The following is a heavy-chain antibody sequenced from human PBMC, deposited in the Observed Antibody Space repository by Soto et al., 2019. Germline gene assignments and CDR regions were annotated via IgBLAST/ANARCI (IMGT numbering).Heavy chain of an antibody. CDR1: GGSISSYY. J-gene: IGHJ6*03. Sequence: TSETLSLTCTVSGGSISSYYWSWIRQPPGKGLEWIGYIYYSGSTNYNPSLKSRVTISVDTSKNQFSLKLSSVTAADTAVYYCATRSIAVAGIYYYYMDVWGKGTTVTVSS. D-gene: IGHD6-19*01. CDR3: ATRSIAVAGIYYYYMDV. V-gene: IGHV4-59*08. CDR2: IYYSGST.